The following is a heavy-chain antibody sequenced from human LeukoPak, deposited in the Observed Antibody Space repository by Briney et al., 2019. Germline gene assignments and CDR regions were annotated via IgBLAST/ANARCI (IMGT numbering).Heavy chain of an antibody. V-gene: IGHV3-49*04. CDR2: IRSKAYGGTT. CDR3: TRDLKGYQLLDKYYYYMDV. J-gene: IGHJ6*03. Sequence: GGSLRLSCAASGFTFSTYWMSWVRQAPGKGLEWVGFIRSKAYGGTTEYAASVKGRFTISRDVSKSIAYLQMNSPKTEDTAVYYCTRDLKGYQLLDKYYYYMDVWGKGTTVTVSS. D-gene: IGHD2-2*01. CDR1: GFTFSTYW.